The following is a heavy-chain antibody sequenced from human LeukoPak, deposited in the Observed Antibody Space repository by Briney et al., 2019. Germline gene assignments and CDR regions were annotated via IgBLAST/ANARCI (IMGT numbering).Heavy chain of an antibody. J-gene: IGHJ4*02. D-gene: IGHD2-15*01. Sequence: ASVKVSCKASGYTFTGYYMHWVRQAPGQGLEWMGWINPNSGGTNYAQKFQGRVTMTRDTSISTAYMELSRLRSDDTAVYYCARGNGRRAAESYFDYWGQGTLVTVSS. CDR2: INPNSGGT. CDR1: GYTFTGYY. CDR3: ARGNGRRAAESYFDY. V-gene: IGHV1-2*02.